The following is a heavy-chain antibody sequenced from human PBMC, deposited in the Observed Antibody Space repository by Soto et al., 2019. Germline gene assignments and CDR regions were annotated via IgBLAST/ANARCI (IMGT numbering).Heavy chain of an antibody. Sequence: QLQLQESGPGLVKPSETLSLTCTVSGGSISSSSYYWGWIRQPPGKGLEWIGSIYYSGSTYYNPSLKSRVTISVDTSKNQFSLKLSSVTAADTAVYYCARLGIQLWSLYYYASGGWFDPWGQGTLVTVSS. CDR2: IYYSGST. D-gene: IGHD5-18*01. CDR1: GGSISSSSYY. J-gene: IGHJ5*02. CDR3: ARLGIQLWSLYYYASGGWFDP. V-gene: IGHV4-39*01.